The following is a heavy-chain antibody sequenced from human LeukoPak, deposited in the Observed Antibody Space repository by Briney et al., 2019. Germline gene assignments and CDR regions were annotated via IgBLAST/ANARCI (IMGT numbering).Heavy chain of an antibody. J-gene: IGHJ3*02. CDR2: ISAYNGNT. CDR1: GYTFTSYG. V-gene: IGHV1-18*01. Sequence: GASVKVSCKASGYTFTSYGISWVRQAPGQGLEWMGWISAYNGNTNYAQNLQGRVTMTTDTSTSTAYMELRSLKSDDTAVYYCARANARYYDSSGYYTPSAFDIWGQGTMVTVSS. CDR3: ARANARYYDSSGYYTPSAFDI. D-gene: IGHD3-22*01.